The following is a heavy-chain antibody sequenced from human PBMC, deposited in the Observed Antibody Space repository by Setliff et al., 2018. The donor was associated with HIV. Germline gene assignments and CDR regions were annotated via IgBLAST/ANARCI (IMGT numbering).Heavy chain of an antibody. Sequence: GGSLRLSCAASGLLVSRNYINWVRQAPGKGREWVSIIHSDGDTHYADSVQGRLTVSRDISKNTVFLRLNSLRVEDTAVYFCARDPFGGGDLINGVPWGQGTLVTVSS. V-gene: IGHV3-66*02. CDR2: IHSDGDT. D-gene: IGHD3-16*01. CDR3: ARDPFGGGDLINGVP. CDR1: GLLVSRNY. J-gene: IGHJ5*02.